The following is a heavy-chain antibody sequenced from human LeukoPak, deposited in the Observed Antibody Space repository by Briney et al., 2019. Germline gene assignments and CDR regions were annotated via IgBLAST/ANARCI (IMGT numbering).Heavy chain of an antibody. Sequence: ASVKVSCKASGYTFTSYDINWVRQATGQGLEWMRWMNPNSGNTGYAQKFQGRVTMTRNTSISTAYMELSSLRSEDTAVYYCARGYSGYGGPYYFDYWGQGTLVTVSS. D-gene: IGHD5-12*01. CDR1: GYTFTSYD. CDR3: ARGYSGYGGPYYFDY. J-gene: IGHJ4*02. CDR2: MNPNSGNT. V-gene: IGHV1-8*01.